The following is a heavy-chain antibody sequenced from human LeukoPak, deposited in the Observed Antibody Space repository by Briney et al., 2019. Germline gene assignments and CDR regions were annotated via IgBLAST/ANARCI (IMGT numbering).Heavy chain of an antibody. Sequence: GGSLRLSCAASGFTFSSYDMHWVRQATGKGLEWVSAIGTAGDTYYPGSVKGRFTISRENAKSSLYLQMNSLRAGDTAVYYCARADILTGYYTFDIWGQGTMVTVSS. J-gene: IGHJ3*02. CDR1: GFTFSSYD. CDR3: ARADILTGYYTFDI. CDR2: IGTAGDT. D-gene: IGHD3-9*01. V-gene: IGHV3-13*01.